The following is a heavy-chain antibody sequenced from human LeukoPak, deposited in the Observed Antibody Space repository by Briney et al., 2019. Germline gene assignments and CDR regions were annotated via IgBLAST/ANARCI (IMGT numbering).Heavy chain of an antibody. D-gene: IGHD3-22*01. CDR1: GFTFSSYS. J-gene: IGHJ3*02. V-gene: IGHV3-21*01. Sequence: GGSLRLSCAASGFTFSSYSMNWVRQAPGKGLEWVSSISSSSSHIYYADSVKGRFTISRDNAKNSLYLQMNSLRAEDTAVYYCAREIVVSGDYYDSSGYHAAFDIWGQGTMVTVSS. CDR3: AREIVVSGDYYDSSGYHAAFDI. CDR2: ISSSSSHI.